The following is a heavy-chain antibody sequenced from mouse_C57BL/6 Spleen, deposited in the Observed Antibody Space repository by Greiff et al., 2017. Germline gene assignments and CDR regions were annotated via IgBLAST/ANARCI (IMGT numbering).Heavy chain of an antibody. J-gene: IGHJ1*03. CDR1: GYTFTDYE. D-gene: IGHD2-2*01. V-gene: IGHV1-15*01. CDR2: IDPETGGT. CDR3: TGGYYWYFDV. Sequence: QVQLQQSGAELVRPGASVTLSCKASGYTFTDYEMHWVKQTPVHGLEWIGAIDPETGGTAYNQKFKGKAILTADKSSSTAYMELRSLTSEDSAVYYCTGGYYWYFDVWGTGTTLTVSS.